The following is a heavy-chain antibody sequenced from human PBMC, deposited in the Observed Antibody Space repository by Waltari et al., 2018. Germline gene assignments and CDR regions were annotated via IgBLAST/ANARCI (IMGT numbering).Heavy chain of an antibody. CDR2: IKEDESEK. Sequence: EVQLVESGGGLVHPGGSLRLTCAASGFPFEPHWMNWFRQAPGKGLEWVAHIKEDESEKYYEDSVKGRFTISRDNARNSLYLQMNSLRAEDTAVYYCARGYDAGGYLTLFDAFDFWGQGTLVTVSS. CDR3: ARGYDAGGYLTLFDAFDF. V-gene: IGHV3-7*03. D-gene: IGHD3-22*01. J-gene: IGHJ3*01. CDR1: GFPFEPHW.